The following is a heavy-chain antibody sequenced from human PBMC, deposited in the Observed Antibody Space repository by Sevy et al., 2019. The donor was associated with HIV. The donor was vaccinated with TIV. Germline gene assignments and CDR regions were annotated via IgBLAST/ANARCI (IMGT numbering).Heavy chain of an antibody. CDR3: TRDTYYDFWSGYLVYYYGMDV. D-gene: IGHD3-3*01. J-gene: IGHJ6*02. CDR1: GFTFGDYA. CDR2: IRSKAYGGTT. V-gene: IGHV3-49*03. Sequence: GSSLRLSCTASGFTFGDYAMSWFRQAPGKGLEWVGFIRSKAYGGTTEYAASVKGRFTISRDDSKSIAYLQMNSLKTEDTAVYYCTRDTYYDFWSGYLVYYYGMDVWGQGTTVTVSS.